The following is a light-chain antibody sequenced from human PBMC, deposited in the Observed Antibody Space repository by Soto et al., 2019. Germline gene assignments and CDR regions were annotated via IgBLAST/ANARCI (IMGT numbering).Light chain of an antibody. Sequence: QSALTQPPSASGSPRQSVTISCTGTSSDVGGYNYVSWYQQHPGKAPKLMIYEVSKRPSGVPDRFSGSKSGNTASLTVSGLQAEDEADYYCSSYAGSNMGVFGTGTKVTVL. CDR3: SSYAGSNMGV. J-gene: IGLJ1*01. CDR1: SSDVGGYNY. V-gene: IGLV2-8*01. CDR2: EVS.